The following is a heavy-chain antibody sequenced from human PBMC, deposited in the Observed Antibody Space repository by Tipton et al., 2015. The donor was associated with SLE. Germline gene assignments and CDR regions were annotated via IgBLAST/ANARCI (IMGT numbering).Heavy chain of an antibody. J-gene: IGHJ4*02. Sequence: TLSLTCTVSGDSISTYFWSWVRQPAGKGLEWIGRIRASGSPEYNPSLKSRVTISVDTSNNHFSLELSSVTAADTAMYYCARNKATPDHWGQGTLATVSS. D-gene: IGHD2-15*01. CDR1: GDSISTYF. CDR2: IRASGSP. CDR3: ARNKATPDH. V-gene: IGHV4-4*07.